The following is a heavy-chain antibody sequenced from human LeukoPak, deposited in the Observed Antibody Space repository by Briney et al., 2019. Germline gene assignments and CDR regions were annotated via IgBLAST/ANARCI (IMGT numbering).Heavy chain of an antibody. CDR1: GGSISSSSYY. CDR3: AGVRYCSGGSCFNWFDP. J-gene: IGHJ5*02. CDR2: IYYSGST. Sequence: SETLSLTCTVSGGSISSSSYYWGWIRQPPGKGLEWIGSIYYSGSTYYNPSLKSRVTISVDTSKNQFSLKLSSVTAADTAVYYCAGVRYCSGGSCFNWFDPWGQGTLVTVSS. D-gene: IGHD2-15*01. V-gene: IGHV4-39*07.